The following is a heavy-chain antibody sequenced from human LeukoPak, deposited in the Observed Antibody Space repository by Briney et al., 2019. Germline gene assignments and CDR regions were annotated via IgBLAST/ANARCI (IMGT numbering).Heavy chain of an antibody. Sequence: PGGSLRLSCAASGFTFSSYAMSWVRQAPGKGLEWVSAISGSGGSTYYADSVKGRFTISRDNSKNTLYLQMNSLRAEDTAVYYCAKEVGSLRDGELGFHHFDYWGQGTLVTVSS. CDR3: AKEVGSLRDGELGFHHFDY. CDR2: ISGSGGST. J-gene: IGHJ4*02. CDR1: GFTFSSYA. V-gene: IGHV3-23*01. D-gene: IGHD4-17*01.